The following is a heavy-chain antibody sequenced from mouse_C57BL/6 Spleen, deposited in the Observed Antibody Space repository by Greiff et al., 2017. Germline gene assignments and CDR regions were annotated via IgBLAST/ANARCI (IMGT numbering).Heavy chain of an antibody. D-gene: IGHD3-2*02. CDR2: IWRGGST. CDR3: AKNSPAQAAWFAY. Sequence: VQVVESGPGLVQPSQSLSITCTVSGFSLTSYGVHWVRQSPGKGLEWLGVIWRGGSTDYNAAFMSRLSITKDNSKSQVFFKMNSLQADDTAIYYCAKNSPAQAAWFAYWGQGTLVTVSA. V-gene: IGHV2-5*01. CDR1: GFSLTSYG. J-gene: IGHJ3*01.